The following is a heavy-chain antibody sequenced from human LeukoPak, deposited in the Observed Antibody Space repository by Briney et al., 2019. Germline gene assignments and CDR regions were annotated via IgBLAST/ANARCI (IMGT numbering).Heavy chain of an antibody. CDR1: GFPFSSYS. D-gene: IGHD2-15*01. CDR2: ISDSGGST. Sequence: GGSLRLSCSASGFPFSSYSLHWVRQAPGKGLEYVSAISDSGGSTYYADSVKGRFTISRDNSKNTLYLQMSSLRAEDTAVYFCVRGYSFGPYGMDVWGQGTTVTVSS. J-gene: IGHJ6*02. V-gene: IGHV3-64D*09. CDR3: VRGYSFGPYGMDV.